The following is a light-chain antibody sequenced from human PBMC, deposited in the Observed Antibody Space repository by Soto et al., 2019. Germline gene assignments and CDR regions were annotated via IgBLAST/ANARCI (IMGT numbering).Light chain of an antibody. CDR1: QSVSSSY. CDR3: QQYGSSPT. Sequence: ESVLTQSPGTLSLSPGERATLSCRASQSVSSSYLAWYQQKPGQAPRLLIYGASNRATGIPDRFSGSGSGTDFTLTISRLEPEDFAVYYCQQYGSSPTFGGGTKVDIK. J-gene: IGKJ4*01. V-gene: IGKV3-20*01. CDR2: GAS.